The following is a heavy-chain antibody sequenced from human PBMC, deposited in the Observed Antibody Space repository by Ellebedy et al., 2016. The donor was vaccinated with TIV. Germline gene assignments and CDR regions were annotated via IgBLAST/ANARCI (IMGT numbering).Heavy chain of an antibody. Sequence: GGSLRLXXKGSGYSFINFWIGWVRQMPGKGLEFVGSIYPGDSDLRYSPSFQGQVTISADKSNNTAYLQWSSLKASDSAIYYCARLPLHWGQGFDFWGQGTLVTVSS. D-gene: IGHD3-16*01. CDR3: ARLPLHWGQGFDF. V-gene: IGHV5-51*01. J-gene: IGHJ4*02. CDR2: IYPGDSDL. CDR1: GYSFINFW.